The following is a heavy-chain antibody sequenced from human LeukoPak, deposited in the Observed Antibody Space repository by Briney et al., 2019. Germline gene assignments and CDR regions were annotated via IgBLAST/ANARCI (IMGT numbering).Heavy chain of an antibody. D-gene: IGHD3-9*01. CDR1: GGSISSYY. J-gene: IGHJ6*02. V-gene: IGHV4-59*01. CDR2: IYYSGST. CDR3: ASDILTGYYGMDV. Sequence: SETLSLTCTVSGGSISSYYWSWIRQPPGKGLEWIGYIYYSGSTNYNPPLKSRVTISVDTSKNQFSLKLSSVTAADTAVYYCASDILTGYYGMDVWDQGTTVTVSS.